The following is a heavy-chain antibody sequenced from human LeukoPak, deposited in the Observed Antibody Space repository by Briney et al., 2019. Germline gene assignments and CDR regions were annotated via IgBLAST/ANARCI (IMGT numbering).Heavy chain of an antibody. CDR2: ISGSGGST. CDR1: GFTFSSYA. V-gene: IGHV3-23*01. D-gene: IGHD4-17*01. J-gene: IGHJ3*02. CDR3: ARRRYGEGFDI. Sequence: GGSLRLSCAASGFTFSSYAMSWVRQAPGKGLEWVSAISGSGGSTYYADSVKGRFTISRDNARNSLYLQMNSLRVEDTAVYYCARRRYGEGFDIWGQGTMVTVSS.